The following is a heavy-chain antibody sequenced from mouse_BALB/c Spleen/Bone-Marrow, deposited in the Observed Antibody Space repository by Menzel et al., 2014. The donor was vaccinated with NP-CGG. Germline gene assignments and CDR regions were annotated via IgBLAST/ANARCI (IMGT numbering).Heavy chain of an antibody. Sequence: QVQLQQPGPELVRPGTSVKMSCKASGYTFTTYWMHWVKQRPGQGLEWIGMIDPSTTETKLNQKFKDEATLNVDKSSNTAYMQLSSLTSEDSAVFYCARWTLALDYWGQGTSVTVSS. CDR3: ARWTLALDY. CDR1: GYTFTTYW. J-gene: IGHJ4*01. CDR2: IDPSTTET. V-gene: IGHV1-59*01.